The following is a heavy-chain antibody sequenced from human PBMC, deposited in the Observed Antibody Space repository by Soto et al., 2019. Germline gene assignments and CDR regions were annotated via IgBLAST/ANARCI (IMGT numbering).Heavy chain of an antibody. CDR3: ASGAFFGVVIRFPGMDV. J-gene: IGHJ6*02. D-gene: IGHD3-3*01. CDR1: GGTFSSYA. CDR2: IIPIFGTA. Sequence: SVKVSCKASGGTFSSYAISWVREAPGQGLEWMGGIIPIFGTANYAQKFQGRVTITADESTSTAYMELSSLRSEETAVYYCASGAFFGVVIRFPGMDVWGQGTTVTVSS. V-gene: IGHV1-69*13.